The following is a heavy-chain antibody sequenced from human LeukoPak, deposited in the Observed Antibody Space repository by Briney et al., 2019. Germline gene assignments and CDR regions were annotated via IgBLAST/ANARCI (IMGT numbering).Heavy chain of an antibody. V-gene: IGHV3-23*01. CDR3: AKGPNFWLTPIAFAV. Sequence: AGGSLRLSCAASGFTFSGYAMSWVRQAPGKGLEWVSGTTGSGGSTYYADSVKGRFTISRDNPKNTLSLQMDSLRAEDTAVYYCAKGPNFWLTPIAFAVWGQGEMVTVSS. D-gene: IGHD2-15*01. J-gene: IGHJ3*01. CDR2: TTGSGGST. CDR1: GFTFSGYA.